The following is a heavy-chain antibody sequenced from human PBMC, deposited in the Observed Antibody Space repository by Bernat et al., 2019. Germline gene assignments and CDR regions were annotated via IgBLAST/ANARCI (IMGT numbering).Heavy chain of an antibody. J-gene: IGHJ6*02. CDR2: ISYDGSNK. CDR1: GFTFSSYA. Sequence: VQLVESGGGLVQPGGSLRLSCAASGFTFSSYAMHWVRQAPGKGLEWVAVISYDGSNKYYADSVKGRFTISRDNSKNTLYLQMNSLRAEDTAVYYCAREGIAARDYYYYGMDVWGQGTTVTVSS. V-gene: IGHV3-30-3*01. CDR3: AREGIAARDYYYYGMDV. D-gene: IGHD6-6*01.